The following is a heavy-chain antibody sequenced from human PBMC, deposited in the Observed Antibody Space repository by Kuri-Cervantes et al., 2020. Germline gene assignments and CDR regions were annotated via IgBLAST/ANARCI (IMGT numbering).Heavy chain of an antibody. CDR3: ATNRYTSAPPIDY. CDR2: IHQSGST. D-gene: IGHD3-16*02. J-gene: IGHJ4*02. CDR1: GGSFSGYY. Sequence: ESLKISCVVYGGSFSGYYWSWIRQPPGKGLEWIGDIHQSGSTTYNPSLKSRVTISVDTSKNQFSLKLSSVTAADSAVYLCATNRYTSAPPIDYWGQGALVTVSS. V-gene: IGHV4-34*01.